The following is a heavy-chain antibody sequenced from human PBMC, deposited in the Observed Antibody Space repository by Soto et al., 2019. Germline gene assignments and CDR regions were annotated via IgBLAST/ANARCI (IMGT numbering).Heavy chain of an antibody. J-gene: IGHJ5*02. Sequence: SETLSLTCTVSGGSISSGGYYWSWIRQHPGKGLEWIGYIYYSGSTYYNPSLKSRVTISVDTSKNQFSLKLSSVTAADTAVYYCARDGPLRRGWFDPWGQGTLVTVSS. V-gene: IGHV4-31*03. D-gene: IGHD3-16*01. CDR3: ARDGPLRRGWFDP. CDR2: IYYSGST. CDR1: GGSISSGGYY.